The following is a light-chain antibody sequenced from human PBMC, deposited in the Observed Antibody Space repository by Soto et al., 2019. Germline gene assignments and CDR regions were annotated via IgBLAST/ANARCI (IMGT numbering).Light chain of an antibody. J-gene: IGLJ2*01. CDR1: YSNIGRNY. CDR2: NNN. Sequence: QSVLTQPPSASGTPGQRVTISCSGSYSNIGRNYVYWYQQLPGTAPKLLIYNNNQRPSGVPDRFSVSKSGTSASLAISGLRSEDEADYYCASWDDSLSGYVIFGGGTKLTVL. CDR3: ASWDDSLSGYVI. V-gene: IGLV1-47*02.